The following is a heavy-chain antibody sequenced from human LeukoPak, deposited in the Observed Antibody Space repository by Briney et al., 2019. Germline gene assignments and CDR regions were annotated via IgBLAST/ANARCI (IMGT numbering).Heavy chain of an antibody. Sequence: ASVKVSCKASGYTFTGYYMHWVRQAPGQGLEWMGWINPNSGGTNYAQKFQGRVTMARDTSISTAYMELSRLRSDDTAVYYCARGSTVVTPRPGGLGWSDPWGQGTLVTVSS. J-gene: IGHJ5*02. D-gene: IGHD4-23*01. CDR3: ARGSTVVTPRPGGLGWSDP. V-gene: IGHV1-2*02. CDR1: GYTFTGYY. CDR2: INPNSGGT.